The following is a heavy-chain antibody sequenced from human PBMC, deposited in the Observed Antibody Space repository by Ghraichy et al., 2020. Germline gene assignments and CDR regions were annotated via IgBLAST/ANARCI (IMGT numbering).Heavy chain of an antibody. J-gene: IGHJ4*02. D-gene: IGHD4-17*01. V-gene: IGHV3-49*04. CDR2: IRSKANGGGTT. CDR1: GFTFGDYG. CDR3: SRADDDYDEEFFDY. Sequence: GGSLRLSCTPSGFTFGDYGMSWARQAPGKGLEWVAFIRSKANGGGTTEYAASVKGRFTISRDDSKSIAYLQMNNLKREDTAVYYCSRADDDYDEEFFDYWGQGTLVTVSS.